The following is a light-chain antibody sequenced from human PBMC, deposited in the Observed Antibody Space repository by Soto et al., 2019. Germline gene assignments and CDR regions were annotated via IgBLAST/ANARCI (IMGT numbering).Light chain of an antibody. CDR1: QSVLYSSNNKNY. CDR3: QQYYSTPRT. Sequence: DIVMTQSPDSLAVSLGERATINCKSSQSVLYSSNNKNYLAWYQQKPGQPPKLLIYWASTRESGVPDRFSGSGSGTDFTLSTSSLHAESVAVYYCQQYYSTPRTFGQGTKLEIK. J-gene: IGKJ2*01. V-gene: IGKV4-1*01. CDR2: WAS.